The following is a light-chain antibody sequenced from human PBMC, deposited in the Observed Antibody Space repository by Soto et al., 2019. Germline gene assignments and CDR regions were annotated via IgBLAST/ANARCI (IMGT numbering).Light chain of an antibody. CDR1: QSVSSY. CDR3: QQRNNWPVT. CDR2: DAS. J-gene: IGKJ1*01. V-gene: IGKV3-11*01. Sequence: EFVLTQSPATLSLSPGERATLSCRASQSVSSYLAWYQQKPGQAPRLLIYDASNRATGIPARFSGSGSGTDLTLTISSLEPEYFAVYYCQQRNNWPVTFGQGTRVEIK.